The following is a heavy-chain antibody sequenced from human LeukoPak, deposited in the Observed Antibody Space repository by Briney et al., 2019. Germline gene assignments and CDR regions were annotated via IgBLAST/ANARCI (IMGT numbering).Heavy chain of an antibody. Sequence: ASVKVSCKASGYSFTSYAINWVRQAPGQGLERMGWISTNTGNPTYAQGFTGRFVFSLDTSVSTAYLQISSLKAEDTAVYYCARGKYDILTGALFYYYGMDVWGQGTTVTVSS. CDR3: ARGKYDILTGALFYYYGMDV. V-gene: IGHV7-4-1*02. D-gene: IGHD3-9*01. CDR2: ISTNTGNP. J-gene: IGHJ6*02. CDR1: GYSFTSYA.